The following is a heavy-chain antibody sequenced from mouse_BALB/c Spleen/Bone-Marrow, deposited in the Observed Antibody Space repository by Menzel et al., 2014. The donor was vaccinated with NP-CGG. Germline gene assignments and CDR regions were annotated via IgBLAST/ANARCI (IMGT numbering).Heavy chain of an antibody. CDR1: GYTFTSYV. CDR2: IHPYNDDS. D-gene: IGHD2-14*01. Sequence: EVQLVESGPELVKPGASVKMSCKASGYTFTSYVMHWVKQKPGQGLEWIGYIHPYNDDSKYNEKFEGKATPTSDKSSSTAYMELSSLTSEASAVYYCARWGRYDWYFDVWGAGTTVTVSS. CDR3: ARWGRYDWYFDV. J-gene: IGHJ1*01. V-gene: IGHV1-14*01.